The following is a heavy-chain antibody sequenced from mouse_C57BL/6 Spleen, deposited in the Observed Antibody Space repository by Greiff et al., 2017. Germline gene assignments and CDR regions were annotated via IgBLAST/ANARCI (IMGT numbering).Heavy chain of an antibody. V-gene: IGHV5-4*01. CDR2: ISDGGSYT. Sequence: EVKLVESGGGLVQPGGYLKLSCAASGFTFSSHALSWVRRTPEKRLAWVATISDGGSYTYYPDNVKGRFTISRDNAKNNLYRQMSHLKSEDTAMYYCARDPDYDGDAMDYWGQGTSVTVSS. CDR3: ARDPDYDGDAMDY. CDR1: GFTFSSHA. J-gene: IGHJ4*01. D-gene: IGHD2-4*01.